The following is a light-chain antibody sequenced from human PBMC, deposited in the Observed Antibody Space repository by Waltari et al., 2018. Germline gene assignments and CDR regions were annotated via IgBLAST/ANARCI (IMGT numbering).Light chain of an antibody. CDR2: YDS. J-gene: IGLJ2*01. V-gene: IGLV3-21*04. Sequence: SYVLTQTPSVSLAPGQTAIITCGGDNIESKSVHWYKLPPGQAPVLVIFYDSDRPPGIPDRFAGSNSGNTATLTISRVEDDDEADYFCQVWDDSNNSGVFGGGTKLTVL. CDR1: NIESKS. CDR3: QVWDDSNNSGV.